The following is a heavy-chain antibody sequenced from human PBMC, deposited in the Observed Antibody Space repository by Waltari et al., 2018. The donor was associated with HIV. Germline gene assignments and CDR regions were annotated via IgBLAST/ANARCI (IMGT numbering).Heavy chain of an antibody. J-gene: IGHJ4*02. V-gene: IGHV4-39*01. CDR2: IYYRGST. Sequence: QLQLQESGPGLVKPSETLSLTCTVSGGSISSSSYSWGWIRQPPGKGLEWIGSIYYRGSTYYNPSLKSRVTISVDTSKNQFSLKLSSVTAADTAVYYCARHSLTYYYDSSGYSVAFDYWGQGTLVTVSS. CDR3: ARHSLTYYYDSSGYSVAFDY. CDR1: GGSISSSSYS. D-gene: IGHD3-22*01.